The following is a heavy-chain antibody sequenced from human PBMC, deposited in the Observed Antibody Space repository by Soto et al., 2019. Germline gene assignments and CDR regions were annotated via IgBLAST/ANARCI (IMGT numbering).Heavy chain of an antibody. D-gene: IGHD2-2*02. CDR3: ARQGRCSSTSCYTGANFYYYGMDV. J-gene: IGHJ6*02. Sequence: GQSLNISCKGSGYSFTSYWIGWELQMREKHLQWLVFIYPGDSDTRYSPSFQGQVTISADKSISTAYLQWSSLQASDTAIYYCARQGRCSSTSCYTGANFYYYGMDVWGQGTTVTVSS. CDR2: IYPGDSDT. V-gene: IGHV5-51*01. CDR1: GYSFTSYW.